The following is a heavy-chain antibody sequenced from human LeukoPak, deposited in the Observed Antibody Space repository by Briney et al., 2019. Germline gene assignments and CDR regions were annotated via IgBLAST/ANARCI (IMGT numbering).Heavy chain of an antibody. V-gene: IGHV1-2*02. CDR3: AILKLILWFRDHAFDI. CDR2: INPNSGGT. J-gene: IGHJ3*02. D-gene: IGHD3-10*01. Sequence: ASVKVSCKASGYTFTGYYMHWVRQAPGQGLEWMGWINPNSGGTNYAQKFQGRVTMTRDPSISTAYMELSRLRSDDTAVYYCAILKLILWFRDHAFDIWGQGTMVTVSS. CDR1: GYTFTGYY.